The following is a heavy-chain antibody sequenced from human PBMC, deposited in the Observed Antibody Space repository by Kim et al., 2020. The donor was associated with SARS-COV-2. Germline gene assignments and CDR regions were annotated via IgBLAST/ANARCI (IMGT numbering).Heavy chain of an antibody. Sequence: SETLSLTCTVSGGSISSGGYYWSWIRQHPGKGLEWIVYIYYSGSTYYNPSLKSRVTISVDTSKNQFSLKLSSVTAADTAVYYCARGAEISSSWFGGLYYYGMEVGGEGTTVTVST. J-gene: IGHJ6*04. CDR1: GGSISSGGYY. V-gene: IGHV4-31*03. CDR2: IYYSGST. D-gene: IGHD6-13*01. CDR3: ARGAEISSSWFGGLYYYGMEV.